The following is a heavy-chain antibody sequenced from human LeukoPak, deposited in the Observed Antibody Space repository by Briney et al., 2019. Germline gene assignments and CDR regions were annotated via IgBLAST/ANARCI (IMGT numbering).Heavy chain of an antibody. Sequence: PSETLSLTCTVSDGSISSSSYYWGWLRQPPGKGLEWIGSIYYSGSTYYNPSLKSRVTIPVDTSKNQFSLKLSSVTAADTAVYYCARDGVAVAGGDYFDYWGQGTLVTVSS. CDR1: DGSISSSSYY. J-gene: IGHJ4*02. V-gene: IGHV4-39*07. D-gene: IGHD6-19*01. CDR3: ARDGVAVAGGDYFDY. CDR2: IYYSGST.